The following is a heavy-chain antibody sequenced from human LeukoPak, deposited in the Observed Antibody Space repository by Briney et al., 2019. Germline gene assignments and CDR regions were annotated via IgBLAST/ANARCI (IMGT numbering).Heavy chain of an antibody. V-gene: IGHV4-59*01. CDR2: IYYSGST. D-gene: IGHD6-19*01. CDR1: GGSISSYY. J-gene: IGHJ4*02. Sequence: PSETLSLTCAVSGGSISSYYWSWIRQPPGKGLEWIGYIYYSGSTNYNPSLKSRVTISVDTSKNQFSLKLSSVTAADTAVYYCARERYAYSSGWYYWGQGTLVTVSS. CDR3: ARERYAYSSGWYY.